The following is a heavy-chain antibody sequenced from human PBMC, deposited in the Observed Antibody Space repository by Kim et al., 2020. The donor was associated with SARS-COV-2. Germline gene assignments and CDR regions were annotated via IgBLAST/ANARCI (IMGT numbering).Heavy chain of an antibody. D-gene: IGHD1-1*01. V-gene: IGHV4-39*01. CDR3: ARRNALTYFDY. CDR2: IYYSGST. Sequence: SETLSLTCTVSGGSISSSSYYWGWIRQPPGKGLEWIGRIYYSGSTYYNPSLKSRVTISVDTSKNQFSLKLSSVTAADTAVYYCARRNALTYFDYWGQGTLVTVSS. CDR1: GGSISSSSYY. J-gene: IGHJ4*02.